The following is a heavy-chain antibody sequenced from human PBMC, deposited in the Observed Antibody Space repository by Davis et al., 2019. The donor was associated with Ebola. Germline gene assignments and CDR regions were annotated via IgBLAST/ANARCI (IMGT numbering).Heavy chain of an antibody. V-gene: IGHV3-73*01. Sequence: GGSLRLSCAASGFIVSSYYMSWVRQAPGKGLEWVGRIRTRPNNYATTYAASVGGRFTISRDDSKDTTYLQMNSLKTEDTAIYYCTRPVESNWFDPWGPGTQVTVSS. CDR2: IRTRPNNYAT. CDR1: GFIVSSYY. CDR3: TRPVESNWFDP. J-gene: IGHJ5*02.